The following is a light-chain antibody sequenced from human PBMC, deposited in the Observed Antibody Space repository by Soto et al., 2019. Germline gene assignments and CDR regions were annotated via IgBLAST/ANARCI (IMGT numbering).Light chain of an antibody. J-gene: IGKJ4*01. CDR1: QSVGSNY. V-gene: IGKV3-20*01. Sequence: EIVLTQSPGTLSLSLGERATVSCRASQSVGSNYLAWYQRKPGQAPRLLIYGASSRATGIPDRFSGSGSGTDFTLTISRLEPEDFSVYYCQQYNNWPRATFGGGTKVEIK. CDR2: GAS. CDR3: QQYNNWPRAT.